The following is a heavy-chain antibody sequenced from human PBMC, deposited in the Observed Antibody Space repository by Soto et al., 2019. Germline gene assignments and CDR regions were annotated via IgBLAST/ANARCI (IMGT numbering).Heavy chain of an antibody. CDR1: EDTFRNYA. V-gene: IGHV1-69*13. CDR3: ARRGRGYSYGHLWYYYGMDV. Sequence: GASVKVSCKASEDTFRNYAISWVRQAPGQGLEWMGGIIPIFGTANYAQKFQGRVTITADESTSTAYMELSSLRSEDTAVYYCARRGRGYSYGHLWYYYGMDVWGQGTTVTVSS. CDR2: IIPIFGTA. J-gene: IGHJ6*02. D-gene: IGHD5-18*01.